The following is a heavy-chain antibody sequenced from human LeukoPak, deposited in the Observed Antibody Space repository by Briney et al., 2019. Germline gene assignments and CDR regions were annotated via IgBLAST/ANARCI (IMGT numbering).Heavy chain of an antibody. D-gene: IGHD5-18*01. J-gene: IGHJ5*02. Sequence: ASVKVSCKASGYTFTSYYMHWVRQAPGQGLEWMGIINPGGGSTSYAQKFQGRVTMTRDTSTSTVYMELSSLRSEDTAVYYCARALPHRRLMDTTMNQHWFDPWGQGTLVTVSS. V-gene: IGHV1-46*01. CDR2: INPGGGST. CDR3: ARALPHRRLMDTTMNQHWFDP. CDR1: GYTFTSYY.